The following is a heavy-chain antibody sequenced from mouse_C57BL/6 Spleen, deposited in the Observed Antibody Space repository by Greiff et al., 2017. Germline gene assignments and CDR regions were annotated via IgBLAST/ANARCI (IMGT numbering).Heavy chain of an antibody. D-gene: IGHD1-1*01. Sequence: EVQLQQSGPELVKPGASVKISCKASGYTFTDYYMNWVKQSHGKSLEWIGDINPNNGGTSYNQKFKGKATLTVDKSSSTAYMELRSLTSEDSAVYYCARSRGYYYCSSYVDYCFDYWGQGTTLTVSS. CDR2: INPNNGGT. CDR3: ARSRGYYYCSSYVDYCFDY. CDR1: GYTFTDYY. V-gene: IGHV1-26*01. J-gene: IGHJ2*01.